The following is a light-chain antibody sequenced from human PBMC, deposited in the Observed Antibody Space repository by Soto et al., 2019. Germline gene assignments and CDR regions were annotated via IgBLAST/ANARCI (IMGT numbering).Light chain of an antibody. CDR1: QSISSW. CDR3: QQYNSYSQGT. Sequence: DIQMTQSPSTLSASVGDRVTITCRASQSISSWLAWYQQKPGKAPKLLIYKASSLESGVPSRFSGSRYGTEFTLTISSLQTDDFATYYCQQYNSYSQGTCAQGTKFDIK. CDR2: KAS. J-gene: IGKJ1*01. V-gene: IGKV1-5*03.